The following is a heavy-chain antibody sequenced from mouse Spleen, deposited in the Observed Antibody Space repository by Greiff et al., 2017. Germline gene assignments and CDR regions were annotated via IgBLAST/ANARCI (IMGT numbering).Heavy chain of an antibody. Sequence: EVKLVESGPELVKPGASVKISCKASGYSFTGYYMNWVKQSPEKSLEWIGEINPSTGGTTYNQKFKAKATLTVDKSSSTAYMQLKSLTSEDSAVYYCARRVRGSYYYAMDYWGQGTSVTVSS. CDR2: INPSTGGT. V-gene: IGHV1-42*01. J-gene: IGHJ4*01. D-gene: IGHD1-1*02. CDR1: GYSFTGYY. CDR3: ARRVRGSYYYAMDY.